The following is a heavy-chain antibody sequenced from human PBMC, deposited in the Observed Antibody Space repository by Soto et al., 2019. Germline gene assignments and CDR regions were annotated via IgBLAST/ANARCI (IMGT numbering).Heavy chain of an antibody. CDR3: ARDQRAGTVLFLDKTEAYFYS. J-gene: IGHJ4*02. V-gene: IGHV6-1*01. CDR1: GDSVSSNSAA. Sequence: SQTLSLTCAISGDSVSSNSAAWNWIRQSPSRGLEWLGRTYYRSKWYNDYAVSVKSRITINPDTSKNQFSLQLNSVTPEDTAVYYCARDQRAGTVLFLDKTEAYFYSCAQGPPVTVS. D-gene: IGHD6-13*01. CDR2: TYYRSKWYN.